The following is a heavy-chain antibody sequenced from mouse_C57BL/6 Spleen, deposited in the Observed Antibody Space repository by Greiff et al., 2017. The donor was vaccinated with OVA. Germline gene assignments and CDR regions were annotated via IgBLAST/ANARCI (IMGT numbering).Heavy chain of an antibody. CDR2: ILTGSGST. D-gene: IGHD1-1*01. CDR3: ARRDRSSSAWFAY. V-gene: IGHV1-9*01. Sequence: QVQLQQSGAELMKPGASVKLSCKATGYTFTGYWIEWVKQRPGHGLEWIGEILTGSGSTNYNEKFKGKATFTADTSSNTAYMQLSSLTTEDSAIYYCARRDRSSSAWFAYWGQGTLVTVSA. J-gene: IGHJ3*01. CDR1: GYTFTGYW.